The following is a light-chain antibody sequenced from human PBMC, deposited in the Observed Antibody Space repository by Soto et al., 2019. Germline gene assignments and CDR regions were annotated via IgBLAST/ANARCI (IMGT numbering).Light chain of an antibody. CDR2: DTS. V-gene: IGKV1-5*01. CDR3: QQRSIWPLSIT. Sequence: DNQMTQSPSTLSASVGARVTITCRASQSINIWLAWYQQKPGKAPNLLIYDTSTLKSGAPSRFSGSGSGTDFTLTISSLEPEDFAVYYCQQRSIWPLSITFGQGTRLEIK. CDR1: QSINIW. J-gene: IGKJ5*01.